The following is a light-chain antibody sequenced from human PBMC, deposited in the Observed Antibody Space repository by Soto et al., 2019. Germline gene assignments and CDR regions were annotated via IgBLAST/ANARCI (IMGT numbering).Light chain of an antibody. CDR3: ATWDSSLSGRV. Sequence: QSVLTQPPSVSAAPGQTVTISCTGSRYSIGNNYVSWYQQVPGTAPKLLIYDNYKRPSGIPDRFSASTSGTSATLGISGLQTGDEADYYCATWDSSLSGRVFGGGTKVTVL. J-gene: IGLJ2*01. V-gene: IGLV1-51*01. CDR2: DNY. CDR1: RYSIGNNY.